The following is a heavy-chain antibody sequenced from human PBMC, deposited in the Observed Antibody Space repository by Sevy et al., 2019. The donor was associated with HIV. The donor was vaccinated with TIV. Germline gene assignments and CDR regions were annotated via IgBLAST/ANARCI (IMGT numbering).Heavy chain of an antibody. D-gene: IGHD2-2*01. J-gene: IGHJ5*02. CDR2: ISAYNGNT. CDR3: ARVNSWDIVVVPAANPRGFDP. Sequence: ASVKVSCKASGYTFTSYGISWVRQAPGQGLEWMAWISAYNGNTNYAQKLQGRVTMTTDTSTSTAYMELRSLRSDDTAVYYCARVNSWDIVVVPAANPRGFDPWGQGTLVTVSS. CDR1: GYTFTSYG. V-gene: IGHV1-18*01.